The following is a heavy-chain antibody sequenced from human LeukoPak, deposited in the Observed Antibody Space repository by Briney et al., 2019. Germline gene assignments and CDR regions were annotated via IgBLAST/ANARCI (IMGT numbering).Heavy chain of an antibody. CDR2: INNSSSSK. J-gene: IGHJ6*03. D-gene: IGHD5-18*01. CDR1: GFTFSSYE. Sequence: GGSLRLSCAASGFTFSSYEMNWVRQAPGKGLEWVSLINNSSSSKYYADSVKGRFTISRDNAKNSLYLQLTSLRADDTAVYYCARERGDTAMVKDYYYYYMDVWGKGTTVTVSS. CDR3: ARERGDTAMVKDYYYYYMDV. V-gene: IGHV3-21*01.